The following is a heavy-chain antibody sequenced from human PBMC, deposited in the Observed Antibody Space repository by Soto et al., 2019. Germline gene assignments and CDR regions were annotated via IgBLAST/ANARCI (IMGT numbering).Heavy chain of an antibody. V-gene: IGHV1-18*01. CDR3: ARGFIPENY. D-gene: IGHD2-2*01. CDR2: INTFNCNT. J-gene: IGHJ4*02. Sequence: QVHLVQSEGEVKKPGASVKVSCKTSGYTFSDYGVSWVRQAPGQGLEWMGWINTFNCNTRYEQKFQGRATLSIDTSTRTVFLELTNLKFDDAAVYYCARGFIPENYWGQGTRVTVSS. CDR1: GYTFSDYG.